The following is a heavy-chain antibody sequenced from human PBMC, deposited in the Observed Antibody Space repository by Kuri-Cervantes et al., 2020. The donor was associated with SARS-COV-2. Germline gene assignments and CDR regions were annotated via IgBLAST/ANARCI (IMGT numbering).Heavy chain of an antibody. D-gene: IGHD1-26*01. J-gene: IGHJ3*02. V-gene: IGHV3-30*04. CDR3: ARDNSGSYYGAFDI. CDR2: ISDDGKKK. CDR1: GFTFSSYA. Sequence: GESLKISCVASGFTFSSYAIHCVRQAPGKGLEWVAVISDDGKKKYYADSVKGRFTISRDNSKNTLYLQMNSLRAEDTAVYYCARDNSGSYYGAFDIWGQGTMVTVSS.